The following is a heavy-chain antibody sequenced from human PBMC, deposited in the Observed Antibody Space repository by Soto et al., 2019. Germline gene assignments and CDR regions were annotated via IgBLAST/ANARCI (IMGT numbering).Heavy chain of an antibody. CDR1: GGSVRSGTYY. CDR2: IYYSGDT. V-gene: IGHV4-61*03. D-gene: IGHD1-20*01. J-gene: IGHJ6*02. Sequence: ETLSLTCIVSGGSVRSGTYYWSWIRQSPGKGLEWIGYIYYSGDTNYNPSLKSRVTVSVDTSQNRFSLKLRSVTAADTAVYFCARALRGYDWNRRTDYFHGLDVWGQGTTVTVSS. CDR3: ARALRGYDWNRRTDYFHGLDV.